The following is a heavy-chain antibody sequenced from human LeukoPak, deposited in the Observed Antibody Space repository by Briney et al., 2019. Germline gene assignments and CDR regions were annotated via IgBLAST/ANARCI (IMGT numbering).Heavy chain of an antibody. CDR2: IRDSGGGT. Sequence: GGSLRLSCAASGFTFSSYAMSWVRQAPGKGLEWVSTIRDSGGGTYYADSVKGRFTISRDNSKNTPYLQMNSLRDEDTALYYCAKAGIGVVGYFDYWGQGTLVTVSS. V-gene: IGHV3-23*01. J-gene: IGHJ4*02. D-gene: IGHD6-19*01. CDR1: GFTFSSYA. CDR3: AKAGIGVVGYFDY.